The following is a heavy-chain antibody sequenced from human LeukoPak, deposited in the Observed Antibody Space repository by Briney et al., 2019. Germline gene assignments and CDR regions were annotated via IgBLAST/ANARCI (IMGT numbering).Heavy chain of an antibody. Sequence: PSQTLSLTCTVSGGSLSSGDYYWSWLRQPPGTGLEWIGYIYYSGSTYYNPSLKSRVTISVDTSKNQFSLKLSSVTAADTAVYYCASSRDGYNSADYWGQGTLVTVSS. CDR3: ASSRDGYNSADY. J-gene: IGHJ4*02. V-gene: IGHV4-30-4*01. CDR1: GGSLSSGDYY. CDR2: IYYSGST. D-gene: IGHD5-24*01.